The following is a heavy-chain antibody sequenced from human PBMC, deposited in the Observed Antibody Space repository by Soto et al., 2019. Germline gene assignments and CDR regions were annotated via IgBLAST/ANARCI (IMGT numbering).Heavy chain of an antibody. V-gene: IGHV3-33*01. J-gene: IGHJ6*02. CDR2: IWYDGSNK. CDR1: GFTFSSYG. D-gene: IGHD6-19*01. Sequence: QVQLVESGGGVVQPGRSLRLSCAASGFTFSSYGMHWVRQAPGKGLEWVAVIWYDGSNKYYADSVKGRFTISRDNSKKTLYLQMNSLRAEDTAVYYCARDAVAGTTRDYYYYGMDVWGQGTTVTVSS. CDR3: ARDAVAGTTRDYYYYGMDV.